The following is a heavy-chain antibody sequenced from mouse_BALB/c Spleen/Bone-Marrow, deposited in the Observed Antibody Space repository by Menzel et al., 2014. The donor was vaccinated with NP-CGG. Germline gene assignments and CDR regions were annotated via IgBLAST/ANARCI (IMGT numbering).Heavy chain of an antibody. D-gene: IGHD2-3*01. J-gene: IGHJ2*01. CDR2: INPYNDVT. V-gene: IGHV1-14*01. CDR1: GYIFTSYV. Sequence: LMESGPELVKPGTSVKMSCKASGYIFTSYVMDWVKQKPGQGLEWIGYINPYNDVTNYNEKFKGKATLTSDKSSSTAYMEVSSLTSEDSAVYYCAREGWLLRFDYWGQGTTLTVSS. CDR3: AREGWLLRFDY.